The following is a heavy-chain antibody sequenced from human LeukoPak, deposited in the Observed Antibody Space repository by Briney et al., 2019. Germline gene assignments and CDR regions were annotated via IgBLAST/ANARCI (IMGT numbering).Heavy chain of an antibody. J-gene: IGHJ4*02. Sequence: PGGSLRLSCAASGFTFSSHGMNWVRQAPGKGLEWVSGIIPSGHTTYYADSVRGRFTISRDNSRNTLYLQMNSLRAEDTAVYYCVNDGYYYGSSGYIPHPVWGQGTLVTVSS. D-gene: IGHD3-22*01. CDR2: IIPSGHTT. V-gene: IGHV3-23*01. CDR3: VNDGYYYGSSGYIPHPV. CDR1: GFTFSSHG.